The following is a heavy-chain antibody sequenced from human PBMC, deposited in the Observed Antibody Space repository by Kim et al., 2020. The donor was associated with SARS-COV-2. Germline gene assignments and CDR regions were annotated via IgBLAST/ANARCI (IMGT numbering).Heavy chain of an antibody. V-gene: IGHV3-30*01. Sequence: ADSVKGRFTISRDNSKNTLYLQMNSLRAEDTAVYYCARDTSYGSGSPMVHWGQGTLVTVSS. J-gene: IGHJ4*02. CDR3: ARDTSYGSGSPMVH. D-gene: IGHD3-10*01.